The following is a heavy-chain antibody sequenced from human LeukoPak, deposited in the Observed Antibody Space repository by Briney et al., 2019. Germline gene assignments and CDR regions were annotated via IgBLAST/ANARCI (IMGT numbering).Heavy chain of an antibody. D-gene: IGHD1-26*01. Sequence: ASVKVSCKASGYTFTSYYMHWVRQAPGQGLEWMGIINPSGGSTSYAQKFQGRVTMTRDTSTITVYMELSSLRSEDTAVYYCARPLLRGNWFDRWGQGTLVTVSS. CDR2: INPSGGST. CDR1: GYTFTSYY. J-gene: IGHJ5*02. CDR3: ARPLLRGNWFDR. V-gene: IGHV1-46*01.